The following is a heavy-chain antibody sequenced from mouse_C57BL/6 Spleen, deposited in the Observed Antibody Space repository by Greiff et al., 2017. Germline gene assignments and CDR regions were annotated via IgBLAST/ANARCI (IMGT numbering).Heavy chain of an antibody. CDR1: GYAFSSSW. V-gene: IGHV1-82*01. CDR3: AKERGYYGTSSFAY. D-gene: IGHD1-1*01. Sequence: VQLQQSGPELVKPGASVKISCKASGYAFSSSWMNWVKQRPGKGLEWIGRIYPGDGDTNYNGKFKGKATLTADKSSSTAYMQLSSLTSEDSAVYFCAKERGYYGTSSFAYWGQGTLVTVSA. CDR2: IYPGDGDT. J-gene: IGHJ3*01.